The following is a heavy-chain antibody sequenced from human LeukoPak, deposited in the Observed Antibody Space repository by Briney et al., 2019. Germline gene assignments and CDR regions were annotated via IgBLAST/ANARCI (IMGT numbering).Heavy chain of an antibody. J-gene: IGHJ5*02. V-gene: IGHV4-30-2*01. Sequence: SETLSLTCTVSGGSISSGGYYWSWIRQPPGKGLEWIGYIYHSGSTYYNPSLKSRVTISVDRSKNQFSLKLSSVTAADTAVYYCARDATAVTLGRWFDPWGQGTLVTVSS. CDR3: ARDATAVTLGRWFDP. CDR1: GGSISSGGYY. CDR2: IYHSGST. D-gene: IGHD4-23*01.